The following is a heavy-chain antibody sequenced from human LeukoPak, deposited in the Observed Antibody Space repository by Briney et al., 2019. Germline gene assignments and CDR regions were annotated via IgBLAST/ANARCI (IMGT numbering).Heavy chain of an antibody. CDR1: GYTFTSYG. V-gene: IGHV1-18*01. J-gene: IGHJ5*02. Sequence: ASVKVSCKASGYTFTSYGISWVRQAPGQGLEWMGWISAYNGNTNYAQKFQGRVTMTTDTSTSTAYMELRSLRSDDTAVYYCARAPRGTPTYYDFWSGYSNWFDPWGQGTLVTVSS. CDR3: ARAPRGTPTYYDFWSGYSNWFDP. CDR2: ISAYNGNT. D-gene: IGHD3-3*01.